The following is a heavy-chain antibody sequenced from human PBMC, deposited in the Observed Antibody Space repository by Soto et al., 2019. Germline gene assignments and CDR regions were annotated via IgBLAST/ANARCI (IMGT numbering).Heavy chain of an antibody. Sequence: GGSLRLSCAASGFTFSSYGMHWVRQAPGKGLEWVAVISYDGSNKYYADSVKGRFTISRDNSKNTLYPQMNSLRAEDTAVYYCATSTTNQFYYYYYGMDVWGQGTTVTVSS. CDR2: ISYDGSNK. J-gene: IGHJ6*02. V-gene: IGHV3-30*03. D-gene: IGHD4-17*01. CDR3: ATSTTNQFYYYYYGMDV. CDR1: GFTFSSYG.